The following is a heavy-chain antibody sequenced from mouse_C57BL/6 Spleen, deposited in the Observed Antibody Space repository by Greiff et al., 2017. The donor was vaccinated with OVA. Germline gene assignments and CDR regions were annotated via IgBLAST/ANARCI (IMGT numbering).Heavy chain of an antibody. CDR1: GFTFSSYA. V-gene: IGHV5-4*01. CDR3: ARDDMDY. CDR2: ISDGGSYT. J-gene: IGHJ4*01. Sequence: EVQLVESGGGLVKPGGSLKLSCAASGFTFSSYAMSWVRQTPEKRLEWVATISDGGSYTYYPDNVKGRFTISRDNAKNNLYLQMSHLKSEDTAMYYCARDDMDYWGQGTSVTVSS.